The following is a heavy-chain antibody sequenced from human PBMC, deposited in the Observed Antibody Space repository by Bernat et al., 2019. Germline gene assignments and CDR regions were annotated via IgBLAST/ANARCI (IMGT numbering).Heavy chain of an antibody. D-gene: IGHD1-1*01. Sequence: WGAGLLKPSETLSLTCAVYVGSFSVYYWTWIRQPPGKGLEWIGEIYHSGSTNYNPSLKSRVTMSVDTSKNQFSLRLSSVTAADTAVYYCARGTTGGPKFDYWGQGSLVTVSS. CDR2: IYHSGST. CDR1: VGSFSVYY. CDR3: ARGTTGGPKFDY. J-gene: IGHJ4*02. V-gene: IGHV4-34*01.